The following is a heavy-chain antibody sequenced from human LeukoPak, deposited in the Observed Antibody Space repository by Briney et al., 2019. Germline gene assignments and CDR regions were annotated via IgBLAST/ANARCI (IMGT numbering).Heavy chain of an antibody. J-gene: IGHJ3*02. CDR1: GGSISSYY. D-gene: IGHD6-19*01. CDR3: ARDVEGRVAVAGGPAAFDI. Sequence: SETLSLTCTVSGGSISSYYWSWIRQPPGKGLEWIGYIYFSGSTNYNPSLKSRVTISVDTSKNQFSLNLTSVTAADTAVYYCARDVEGRVAVAGGPAAFDIWGQGTMVTVSS. V-gene: IGHV4-59*01. CDR2: IYFSGST.